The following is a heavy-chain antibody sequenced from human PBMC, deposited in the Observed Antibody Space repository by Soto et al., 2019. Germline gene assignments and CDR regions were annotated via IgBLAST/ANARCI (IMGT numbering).Heavy chain of an antibody. CDR2: ISSSSSYI. CDR3: ARVLVRDDFWSGYYPDYYYYYGMDV. CDR1: GFTFSSYS. D-gene: IGHD3-3*01. J-gene: IGHJ6*02. V-gene: IGHV3-21*01. Sequence: GGSLRLSCAASGFTFSSYSMNWVRQAPGKGLEWVSSISSSSSYIYYADSVKGRFTISRDNAKNSLYLQMNSLRAEDTAVYDCARVLVRDDFWSGYYPDYYYYYGMDVWGQGTTVTVSS.